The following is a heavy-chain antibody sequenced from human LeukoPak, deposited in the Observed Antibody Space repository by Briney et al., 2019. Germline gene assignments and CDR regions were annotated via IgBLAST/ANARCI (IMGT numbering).Heavy chain of an antibody. Sequence: GGSLRLSCAASGFTFSSYWMHWVHQAPGKGLVWVSRINSDGSSTSYADSVKGRFTISRDNAKNTLYLQMNSLRAEDTAVYYCARAAQYYDILTGYYNPSFFDYWGQGTLVTVSS. CDR2: INSDGSST. D-gene: IGHD3-9*01. V-gene: IGHV3-74*01. CDR3: ARAAQYYDILTGYYNPSFFDY. J-gene: IGHJ4*02. CDR1: GFTFSSYW.